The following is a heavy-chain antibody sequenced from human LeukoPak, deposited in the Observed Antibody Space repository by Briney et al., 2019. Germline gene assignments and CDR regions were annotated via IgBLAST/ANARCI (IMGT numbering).Heavy chain of an antibody. J-gene: IGHJ5*02. CDR3: AKGVGYCSGGSCFNWCDP. Sequence: GGSLRLSCAASGFTFSSYAMSWVRQAPGKGLEWVSAISGSGGSTYYADSVKGRFTISRDNSTTTLYLQMNSLRAEDTAVYYCAKGVGYCSGGSCFNWCDPWGQGTLVTVSS. CDR1: GFTFSSYA. D-gene: IGHD2-15*01. V-gene: IGHV3-23*01. CDR2: ISGSGGST.